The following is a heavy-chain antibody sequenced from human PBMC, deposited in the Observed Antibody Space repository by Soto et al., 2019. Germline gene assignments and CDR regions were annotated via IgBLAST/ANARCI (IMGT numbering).Heavy chain of an antibody. Sequence: EVQLLESGGGLVQPGGSLRVSCAASGFTFSNFVMGWVRRAPGKGLEWVSAIGGTSGRTYYADSVRGRFTISRDNSKNTVALQMNSLRAEYTAVYYCAKRRGDGYFDFWGRGTLVTVSS. CDR2: IGGTSGRT. D-gene: IGHD7-27*01. CDR1: GFTFSNFV. CDR3: AKRRGDGYFDF. J-gene: IGHJ2*01. V-gene: IGHV3-23*01.